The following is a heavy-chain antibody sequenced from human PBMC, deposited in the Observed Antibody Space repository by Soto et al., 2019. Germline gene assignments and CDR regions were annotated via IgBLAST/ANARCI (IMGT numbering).Heavy chain of an antibody. Sequence: ASVKVSCKAIGYSFTSHYMHWVRQAPGQGLEWMGWINPNSGGTNYAQKFQGWVTMTRDTSISTAYMELSRLRSDDTAVYYCARDSGGATGEWFDPWGQGTLVTVSS. CDR2: INPNSGGT. D-gene: IGHD1-26*01. J-gene: IGHJ5*02. CDR1: GYSFTSHY. V-gene: IGHV1-2*04. CDR3: ARDSGGATGEWFDP.